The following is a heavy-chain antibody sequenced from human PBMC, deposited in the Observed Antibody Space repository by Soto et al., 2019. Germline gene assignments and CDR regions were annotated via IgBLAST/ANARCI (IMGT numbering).Heavy chain of an antibody. D-gene: IGHD3-10*01. J-gene: IGHJ4*02. V-gene: IGHV3-23*01. CDR3: AKDDVSGSFSHY. CDR2: ISGSGVST. Sequence: PGGSLRLSCAASGFTFSNYAMTWVRQAPGKGLEWVSTISGSGVSTHYADSVKGRFTISRDNAKNTLYVQMNSLRAEDTAVYYCAKDDVSGSFSHYWGQGTLVTVSS. CDR1: GFTFSNYA.